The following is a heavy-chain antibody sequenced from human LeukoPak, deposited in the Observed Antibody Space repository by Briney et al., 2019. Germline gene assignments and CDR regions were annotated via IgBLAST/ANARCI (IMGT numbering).Heavy chain of an antibody. J-gene: IGHJ3*02. CDR2: IYYSGST. CDR3: ARDSI. Sequence: SETLSLTRTVSGGYISSSSYYWGWIRQPPGKGLEWIGSIYYSGSTYYNPSLKSRVTISVDTSKNQFSLKLSSVTAADTAVYYCARDSIWGQGTMVTVSS. CDR1: GGYISSSSYY. V-gene: IGHV4-39*07.